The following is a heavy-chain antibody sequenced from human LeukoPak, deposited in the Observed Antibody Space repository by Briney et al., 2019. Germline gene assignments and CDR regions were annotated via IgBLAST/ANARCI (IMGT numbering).Heavy chain of an antibody. CDR3: ARGSGSYAYFDY. CDR2: IYTTGVT. J-gene: IGHJ4*02. CDR1: GGSISSYY. V-gene: IGHV4-4*07. Sequence: SGTLSLTCTVSGGSISSYYWSWIRQPAGKGLEWIGRIYTTGVTNYNPSLKSRVTMSVDTSKNQFSLKLSSVTAADTAVYYCARGSGSYAYFDYWGQGTLVTVSS. D-gene: IGHD1-26*01.